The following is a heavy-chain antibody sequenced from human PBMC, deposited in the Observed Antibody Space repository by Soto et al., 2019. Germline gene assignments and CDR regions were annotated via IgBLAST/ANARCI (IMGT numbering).Heavy chain of an antibody. CDR1: GFTLSSYA. D-gene: IGHD1-1*01. CDR3: ASGGHGNLLAY. V-gene: IGHV3-23*01. Sequence: SGGSLRLSCAASGFTLSSYAMNVFRQAPGKGLEWVSVISGSGDSTYYADSVKGRFTISRDNSKNTLYLQMNSLRAEDTAVYYCASGGHGNLLAYWAQGTPVIVSS. CDR2: ISGSGDST. J-gene: IGHJ4*02.